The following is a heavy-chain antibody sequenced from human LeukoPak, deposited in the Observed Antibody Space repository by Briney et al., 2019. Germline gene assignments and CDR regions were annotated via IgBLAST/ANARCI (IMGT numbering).Heavy chain of an antibody. Sequence: SETLSLTCTVSGSSISSYYWSWIRQPPGKGLEWIGYIYYSGSTNYNPSLKSRVTISVDTSKNQFSLKLSSVTAADTAVYYCAIFPNYWGQGTLVTVSS. CDR2: IYYSGST. CDR1: GSSISSYY. D-gene: IGHD2/OR15-2a*01. CDR3: AIFPNY. V-gene: IGHV4-59*08. J-gene: IGHJ4*02.